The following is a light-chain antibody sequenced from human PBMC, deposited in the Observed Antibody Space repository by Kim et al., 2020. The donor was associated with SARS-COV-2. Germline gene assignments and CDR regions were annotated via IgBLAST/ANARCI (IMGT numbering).Light chain of an antibody. V-gene: IGKV1-5*03. CDR1: QSISSW. CDR2: MAS. CDR3: QQYNYYPYS. J-gene: IGKJ2*03. Sequence: SASVGDRVTITCRASQSISSWLAWYQHKPGKAPKLLISMASSLESGVSSRFSGSGSGTEFTLTIISLQPDDFATYFCQQYNYYPYSFAQGTKLEI.